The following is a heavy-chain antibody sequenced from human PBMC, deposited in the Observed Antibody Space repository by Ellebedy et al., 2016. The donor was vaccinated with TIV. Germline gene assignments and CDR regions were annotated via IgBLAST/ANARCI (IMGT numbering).Heavy chain of an antibody. V-gene: IGHV3-11*06. Sequence: GESLKISCAASGSTFSDYYMSWIRQAPGKGLEWVSSISSSSSYIYYADSVKSRFTISRDNAKNSLYLQMNSLRAEDTAVYYCASSLMENEAVAGTAFFQYWGQGTLVTVSS. J-gene: IGHJ1*01. CDR1: GSTFSDYY. CDR3: ASSLMENEAVAGTAFFQY. CDR2: ISSSSSYI. D-gene: IGHD6-19*01.